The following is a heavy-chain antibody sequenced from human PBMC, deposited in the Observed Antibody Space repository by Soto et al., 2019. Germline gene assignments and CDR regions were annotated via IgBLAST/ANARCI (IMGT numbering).Heavy chain of an antibody. CDR2: INQAGSVK. CDR1: GFTLRTYY. J-gene: IGHJ4*02. V-gene: IGHV3-7*05. Sequence: SCAASGFTLRTYYMGWVRQAPGKGLEWVANINQAGSVKNYVDSVKGRFTVSRDNAKNTLYLQMNSLRAEDTAVYYCALRYYWGQGTLVTVSS. CDR3: ALRYY.